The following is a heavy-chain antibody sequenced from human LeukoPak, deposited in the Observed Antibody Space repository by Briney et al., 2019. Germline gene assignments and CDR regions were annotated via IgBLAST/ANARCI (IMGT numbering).Heavy chain of an antibody. V-gene: IGHV3-49*04. J-gene: IGHJ5*02. D-gene: IGHD3-22*01. CDR3: TRDPYYYDSSGHEWFDP. CDR1: GFSFGDYA. Sequence: PGGSLRLSCTSSGFSFGDYAMSWVRQAPGKGLEXXXXXXXXAYGATTEYAASVKGRFTISRDDSKSIAYLQMNSLKIEDTAVYYCTRDPYYYDSSGHEWFDPWGQGTLVTVSS. CDR2: XXXXAYGATT.